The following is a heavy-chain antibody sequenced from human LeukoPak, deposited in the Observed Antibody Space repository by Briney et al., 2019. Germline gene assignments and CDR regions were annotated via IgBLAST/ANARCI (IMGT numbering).Heavy chain of an antibody. D-gene: IGHD1-26*01. CDR2: ISWNSGSI. Sequence: PGGSLRLSCAASGFTFDDYGMHWVRQAPGKGLEWVSGISWNSGSIGYADSVKGRFTISRDNAKNSLFLQMNSLRTEDMALYYCAKDRETLHYYYYGMDVWGQGTTVTVSS. V-gene: IGHV3-9*03. J-gene: IGHJ6*02. CDR3: AKDRETLHYYYYGMDV. CDR1: GFTFDDYG.